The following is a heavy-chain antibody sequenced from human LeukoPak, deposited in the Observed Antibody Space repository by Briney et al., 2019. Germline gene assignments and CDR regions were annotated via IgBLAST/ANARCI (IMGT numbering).Heavy chain of an antibody. J-gene: IGHJ4*02. CDR1: GFTFDDYA. V-gene: IGHV3-9*01. CDR3: AAGQGYSYGIDY. CDR2: ISWNSGSI. D-gene: IGHD5-18*01. Sequence: PGGSLRLSCAASGFTFDDYAMHWVRQAPGKGLEWVSGISWNSGSIGYADSVKGRFTISRDNSKNTLYLQMNSLRAEDTAVYYCAAGQGYSYGIDYWGQGTLVTVSS.